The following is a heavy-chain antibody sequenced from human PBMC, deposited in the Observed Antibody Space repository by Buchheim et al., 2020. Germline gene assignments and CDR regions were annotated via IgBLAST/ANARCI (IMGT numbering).Heavy chain of an antibody. CDR3: ARRDDYYDSSGYLSGKYFQH. Sequence: EVQLVESGGGLVQPGGSLRLSCAASGFTFSTYSMNWVRQAPGRGLEWVSYISSGSSTIYYADSVEGRFTISRDNAKNSLYLQMNSLRAEDTAVYYCARRDDYYDSSGYLSGKYFQHWGQGTL. J-gene: IGHJ1*01. CDR2: ISSGSSTI. CDR1: GFTFSTYS. D-gene: IGHD3-22*01. V-gene: IGHV3-48*01.